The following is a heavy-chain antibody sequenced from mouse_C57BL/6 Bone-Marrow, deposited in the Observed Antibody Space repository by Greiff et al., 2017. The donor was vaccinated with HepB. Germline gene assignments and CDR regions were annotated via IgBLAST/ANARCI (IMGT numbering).Heavy chain of an antibody. Sequence: VKLQESGAELVKPGASVKMSCKASGYTFTTYPIEWMKQNHGKSLEWIGNFHPYNDDTKYNEKFKGKATLTVEKSSSTVYLELSRLTSDDSAVYYCARKGLTGTFAMDYWGQGTSVTVSS. CDR3: ARKGLTGTFAMDY. CDR1: GYTFTTYP. J-gene: IGHJ4*01. V-gene: IGHV1-47*01. D-gene: IGHD4-1*01. CDR2: FHPYNDDT.